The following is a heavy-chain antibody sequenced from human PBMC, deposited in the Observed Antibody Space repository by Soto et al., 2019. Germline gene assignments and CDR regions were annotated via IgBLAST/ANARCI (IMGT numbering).Heavy chain of an antibody. V-gene: IGHV3-21*01. CDR2: ISSSSSYI. Sequence: GGSLRLSCAASGFTFSSYSMNWVRQAPGKGLEWVSSISSSSSYIYYADSVKGRFTISRDNAKNSLYLQMDSLRAEDTAVYYCARYRSRWYPRYYYGMDVWGQGTTVTVSS. D-gene: IGHD2-15*01. J-gene: IGHJ6*02. CDR1: GFTFSSYS. CDR3: ARYRSRWYPRYYYGMDV.